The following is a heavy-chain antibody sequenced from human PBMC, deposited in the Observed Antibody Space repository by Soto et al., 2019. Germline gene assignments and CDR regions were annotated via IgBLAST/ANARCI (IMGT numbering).Heavy chain of an antibody. CDR3: ARENAIWYGMDV. Sequence: SETLSLTLNASGGSISSYYWSWIWQPPGKGLEWIGYIYYSGSTNYNTSLKSRVTISVDTSKNQFSLKLSSVTAAETAVYYCARENAIWYGMDVWGQGTTVTVSS. J-gene: IGHJ6*02. D-gene: IGHD3-3*01. CDR2: IYYSGST. CDR1: GGSISSYY. V-gene: IGHV4-59*01.